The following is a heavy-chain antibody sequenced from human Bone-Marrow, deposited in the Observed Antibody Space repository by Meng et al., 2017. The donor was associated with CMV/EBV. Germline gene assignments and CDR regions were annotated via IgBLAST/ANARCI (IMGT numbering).Heavy chain of an antibody. D-gene: IGHD2-2*01. V-gene: IGHV3-21*01. CDR1: GFTFSSYS. CDR2: ISSSSSYI. CDR3: AREGYCSSTSCYGHGMDV. J-gene: IGHJ6*02. Sequence: GGSLRLSCAASGFTFSSYSMNWVRQAPGKGLEWVSSISSSSSYIYYADSVKGRFTISRDNAKNSLYLQMNSLRAEDTAVYYCAREGYCSSTSCYGHGMDVWGQGTTVTVYS.